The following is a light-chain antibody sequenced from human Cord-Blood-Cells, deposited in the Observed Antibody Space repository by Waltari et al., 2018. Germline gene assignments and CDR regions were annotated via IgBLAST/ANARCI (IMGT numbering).Light chain of an antibody. CDR1: QSVLSSSNNKNY. V-gene: IGKV4-1*01. CDR2: WAS. Sequence: DIVMTQSPDPLAVSLAERATIHCKSTQSVLSSSNNKNYLAGYQQHPGKPPKLLLYWASTRESGVPDRCSGSGSGADYTFTISSLQAEDVVVFYCQQYYSTPITFGQGTRLEIK. CDR3: QQYYSTPIT. J-gene: IGKJ5*01.